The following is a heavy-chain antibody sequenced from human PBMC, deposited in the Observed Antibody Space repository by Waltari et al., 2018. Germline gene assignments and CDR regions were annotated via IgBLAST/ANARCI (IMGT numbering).Heavy chain of an antibody. V-gene: IGHV3-7*04. J-gene: IGHJ4*02. Sequence: EVQLVESGGGLVQPGGSLRLSCPVPGFPFRTFSMTWVRQAPGKGLEWVANIKQDGTEKYYVDSVKGRFSISRDNGKNLLYLHMNSLRADDTAVYYCARDEMHRTTWYHFWGQGTQVTVSS. CDR3: ARDEMHRTTWYHF. CDR2: IKQDGTEK. D-gene: IGHD6-13*01. CDR1: GFPFRTFS.